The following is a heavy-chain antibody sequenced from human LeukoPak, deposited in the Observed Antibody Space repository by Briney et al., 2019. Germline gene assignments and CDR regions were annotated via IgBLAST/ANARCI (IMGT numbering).Heavy chain of an antibody. Sequence: SETLSLTCAVYGGSFSGYYWSWIRQPPGKGLEWIGEINHSGSTNYNPSLKSRVTISVDTSKNQFSLKLSSVAAADTAVYYCARGVELRLGELSFYYFDYWGQGTLVTVSS. J-gene: IGHJ4*02. CDR3: ARGVELRLGELSFYYFDY. CDR1: GGSFSGYY. D-gene: IGHD3-16*02. V-gene: IGHV4-34*01. CDR2: INHSGST.